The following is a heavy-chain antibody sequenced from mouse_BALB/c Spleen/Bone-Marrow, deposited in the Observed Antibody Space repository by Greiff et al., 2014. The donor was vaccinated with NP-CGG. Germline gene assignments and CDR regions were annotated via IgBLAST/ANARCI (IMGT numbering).Heavy chain of an antibody. CDR2: ISDGGGYT. D-gene: IGHD2-10*02. Sequence: EVKLVESGGGLVKPGGSLKLSCAASGFTFSDYYMYWVRQTPEKRLEWVATISDGGGYTYYPDSVWGRFTISRDNAKNNLYLQMSSLKSEDTAMYYCARSGERYGAMDYWGQGISVTVFS. CDR3: ARSGERYGAMDY. J-gene: IGHJ4*01. V-gene: IGHV5-4*02. CDR1: GFTFSDYY.